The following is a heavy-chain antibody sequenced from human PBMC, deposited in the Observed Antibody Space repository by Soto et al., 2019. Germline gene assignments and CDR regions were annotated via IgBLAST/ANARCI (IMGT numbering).Heavy chain of an antibody. D-gene: IGHD3-3*01. CDR2: ISGDGSSV. V-gene: IGHV3-74*01. CDR1: GFIFSNNW. J-gene: IGHJ4*02. CDR3: ATGASRNFFDY. Sequence: GGSLRLSCAASGFIFSNNWMHWVRQTPEEGLVWVSRISGDGSSVYYEDSVRSRFIISRDNTRNTLYLHMDSLRAEDKGVYYCATGASRNFFDYCGLGTLVTVSS.